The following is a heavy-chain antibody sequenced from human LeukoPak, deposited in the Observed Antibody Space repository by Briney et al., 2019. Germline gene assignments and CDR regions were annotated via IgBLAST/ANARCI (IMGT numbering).Heavy chain of an antibody. D-gene: IGHD3-22*01. CDR1: GYSISSSDW. Sequence: SDTLSLTCTVSGYSISSSDWWAWIRQSPGKGLEWIGYIYYTGSTYYNPSLKSRATMSVDTSKNQFSLNLSSVTAADTAVYYCAEVDSSGYQIDYWGQGTLVTVSS. J-gene: IGHJ4*02. CDR2: IYYTGST. CDR3: AEVDSSGYQIDY. V-gene: IGHV4-28*01.